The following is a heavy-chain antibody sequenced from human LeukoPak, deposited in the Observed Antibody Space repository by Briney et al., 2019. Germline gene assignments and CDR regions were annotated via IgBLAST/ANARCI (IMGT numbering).Heavy chain of an antibody. V-gene: IGHV3-23*01. Sequence: GGSLRLSCAASGFTFSSYAMRWVRQAPGKGLEWVSAISGSGSTTYYADSVKGRFTISRDNSKNTLYLQMNSLRAEDTAVYYCAKVRGSYYFDYWSQGTLVTVSS. D-gene: IGHD6-6*01. CDR3: AKVRGSYYFDY. J-gene: IGHJ4*02. CDR1: GFTFSSYA. CDR2: ISGSGSTT.